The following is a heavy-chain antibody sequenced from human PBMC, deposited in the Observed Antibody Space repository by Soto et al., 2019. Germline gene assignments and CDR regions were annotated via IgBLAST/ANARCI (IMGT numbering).Heavy chain of an antibody. CDR3: ARTTFTMVRGVIITNWFDP. V-gene: IGHV4-31*03. CDR1: GGSISSGGYY. J-gene: IGHJ5*02. CDR2: IYYSGST. D-gene: IGHD3-10*01. Sequence: PSETLSLTCTVSGGSISSGGYYWSWIRQHPGKGLEWIGYIYYSGSTYYNPSLKSRVTISVDTSKNQFSLKLSSVTAADTAVYYCARTTFTMVRGVIITNWFDPWGQGTLVTVSS.